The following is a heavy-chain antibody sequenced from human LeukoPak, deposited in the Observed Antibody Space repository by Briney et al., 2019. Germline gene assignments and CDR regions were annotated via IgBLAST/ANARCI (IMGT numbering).Heavy chain of an antibody. Sequence: PSETLSLTCTVSGDSISSYYWSWIRQPPGKGLEWIGYIHYSGSTTYNPSLKSRLTISVDTSKNHFSLRLSSVTAADTAVYYCARGSYCSSTSCYGYGMDVWGQGTTVTVSS. V-gene: IGHV4-59*01. CDR3: ARGSYCSSTSCYGYGMDV. CDR1: GDSISSYY. D-gene: IGHD2-2*01. CDR2: IHYSGST. J-gene: IGHJ6*02.